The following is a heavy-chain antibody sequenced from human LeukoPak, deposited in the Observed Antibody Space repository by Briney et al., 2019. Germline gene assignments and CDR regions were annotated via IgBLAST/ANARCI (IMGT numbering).Heavy chain of an antibody. D-gene: IGHD3-10*01. Sequence: SETLSLTCTVSGGSISSYYWSWIRQPAGKGLEWIGRIYTSGSTNYNPSLKSRVTTSVDTSKNQFSLKLSSVTAADTAVYYCARDSYYYGSGSYPPMDVWGKGTTVTISS. CDR1: GGSISSYY. CDR3: ARDSYYYGSGSYPPMDV. V-gene: IGHV4-4*07. CDR2: IYTSGST. J-gene: IGHJ6*04.